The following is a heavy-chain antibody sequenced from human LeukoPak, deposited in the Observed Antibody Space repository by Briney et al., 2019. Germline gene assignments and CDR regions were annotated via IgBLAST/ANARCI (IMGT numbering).Heavy chain of an antibody. CDR3: ARVHYDSSGYNFDY. CDR2: IYYSGST. CDR1: GGSVRSGSYY. J-gene: IGHJ4*02. Sequence: SETLSLTCTVSGGSVRSGSYYWTWIRQPPGKGLEWIGYIYYSGSTDYNPSLKSRVTISVDTSKNQFSLKLSSVTAADTAVYYCARVHYDSSGYNFDYWGQGTLVTASS. D-gene: IGHD3-22*01. V-gene: IGHV4-61*01.